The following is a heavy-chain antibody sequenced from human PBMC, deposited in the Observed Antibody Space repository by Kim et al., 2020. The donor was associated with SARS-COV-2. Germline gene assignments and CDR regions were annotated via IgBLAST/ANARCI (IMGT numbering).Heavy chain of an antibody. CDR3: ATDTRMTYFLDH. CDR1: GFPFSNSY. V-gene: IGHV3-11*01. CDR2: MSDSGATI. J-gene: IGHJ4*02. Sequence: GGSLRLSCAASGFPFSNSYMAWIRQAPGKGLEWVSYMSDSGATINYADSVKGRFTMSRDNSKNSLYLQMTSLRVEDTAVYYCATDTRMTYFLDHWGQG.